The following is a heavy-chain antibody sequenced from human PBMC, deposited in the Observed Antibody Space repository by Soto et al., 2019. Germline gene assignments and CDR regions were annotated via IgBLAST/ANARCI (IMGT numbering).Heavy chain of an antibody. CDR1: GFTFSRFG. CDR3: VRDEGTAAAGPCYYYAMDV. CDR2: IWYDGSNK. Sequence: QVQLVESGGGVVQPGRSLRLSCAASGFTFSRFGMHWVRQAPGKGLEWVAVIWYDGSNKYYADSVKGRFTISRDNSKNTLYLQMNSLRVEDTAVYSCVRDEGTAAAGPCYYYAMDVWGQGTTVTVSS. D-gene: IGHD6-13*01. V-gene: IGHV3-33*01. J-gene: IGHJ6*02.